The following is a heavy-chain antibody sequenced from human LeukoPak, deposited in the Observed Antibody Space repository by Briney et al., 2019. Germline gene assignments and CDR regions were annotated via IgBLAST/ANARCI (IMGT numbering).Heavy chain of an antibody. V-gene: IGHV1-8*02. CDR1: GYTFTNYD. CDR3: ARGVAVAGYNWFDP. D-gene: IGHD6-19*01. J-gene: IGHJ5*02. Sequence: ASVKVSCKASGYTFTNYDINWVRQAPGQGLEWMGWMNPNSGNTGYAQKFQGRVTMTRDTSTSTVYMELSSLRSEDTAVYYCARGVAVAGYNWFDPWGQGTLVTVSS. CDR2: MNPNSGNT.